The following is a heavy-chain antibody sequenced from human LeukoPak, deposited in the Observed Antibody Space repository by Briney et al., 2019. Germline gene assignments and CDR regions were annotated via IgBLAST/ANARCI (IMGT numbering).Heavy chain of an antibody. J-gene: IGHJ4*02. CDR2: ISYDGSNK. CDR3: ARDPLYTNSPPSYFDY. D-gene: IGHD2-2*02. Sequence: GGSLRLSCAASGFTFSSYAMNWVRQAPGKGLEWVAIISYDGSNKDYADSVKGRFTISRDNSRNTLYLQMNSLRAEDTAVYYCARDPLYTNSPPSYFDYWGQGTLVTVSS. V-gene: IGHV3-30-3*01. CDR1: GFTFSSYA.